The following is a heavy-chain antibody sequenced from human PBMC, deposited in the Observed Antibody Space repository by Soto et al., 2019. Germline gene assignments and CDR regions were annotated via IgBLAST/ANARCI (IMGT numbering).Heavy chain of an antibody. CDR2: IVVGSGNT. Sequence: QMQLVQSGPEVKKPGTSVKVSCKASGFTFTSSAVQWVRQARGQRLEWIGWIVVGSGNTNYAQKFQERVTITRDMSTSTAYMELSSLRSEDTAVYYCARGGYQLLIDYYYYGMDVWGQGTTVTVSS. D-gene: IGHD2-2*01. J-gene: IGHJ6*02. V-gene: IGHV1-58*01. CDR1: GFTFTSSA. CDR3: ARGGYQLLIDYYYYGMDV.